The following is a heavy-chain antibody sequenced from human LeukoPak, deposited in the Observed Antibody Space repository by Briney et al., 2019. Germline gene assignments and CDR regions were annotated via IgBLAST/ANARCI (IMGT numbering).Heavy chain of an antibody. CDR1: GFTFSSYW. CDR2: INSDGSST. V-gene: IGHV3-74*01. Sequence: PGGSLRLSCAASGFTFSSYWMHWVRQAPGKGLVWVSRINSDGSSTYYADSLKGRFTISRDNAKNTLYLQMNSPRAEDTAVYYCARRSGVLDSRDSRYYFDHWGQGTLVSVST. D-gene: IGHD3-22*01. J-gene: IGHJ4*02. CDR3: ARRSGVLDSRDSRYYFDH.